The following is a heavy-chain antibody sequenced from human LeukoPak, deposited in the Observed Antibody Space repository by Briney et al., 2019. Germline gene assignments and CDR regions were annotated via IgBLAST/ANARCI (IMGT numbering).Heavy chain of an antibody. D-gene: IGHD1-1*01. CDR1: GFTFSSYS. Sequence: GGSLRLSCAASGFTFSSYSMNWVRQAPGKGLEWVSSISSSSSYICYADSVKGRFTISRDNAKNSLYLQMNSLRAEDTAVYYCARDGNDGLNDWEYWGQGALVTVSS. J-gene: IGHJ1*01. CDR2: ISSSSSYI. CDR3: ARDGNDGLNDWEY. V-gene: IGHV3-21*01.